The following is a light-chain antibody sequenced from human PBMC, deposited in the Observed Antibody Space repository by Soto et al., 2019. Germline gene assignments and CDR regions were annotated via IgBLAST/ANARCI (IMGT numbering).Light chain of an antibody. V-gene: IGKV3-11*01. CDR1: QSVNNY. CDR3: QQRSNWPPT. Sequence: EIVLTQSPATLSLSPGERATLSCRASQSVNNYLAWYQQKPGQAPRLLIYDASNRATGIPARFSGSGSGADFTLTISSLEPADFSVYYCQQRSNWPPTFGQGTRMDIK. CDR2: DAS. J-gene: IGKJ5*01.